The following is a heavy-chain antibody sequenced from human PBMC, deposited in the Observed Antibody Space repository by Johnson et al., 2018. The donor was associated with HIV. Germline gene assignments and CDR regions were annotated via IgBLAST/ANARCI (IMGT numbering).Heavy chain of an antibody. Sequence: QVHLVESGGGVVQPGGSLTLSCAASGFVFSDYVMHWVRQAPGKGLDWVTFIRYDGSGKYYADSVNGRFTISRDNSKNTLYLQMNSLRAEDTAVYYCARALGLEVGAFDIWGQGTMVTVSS. CDR3: ARALGLEVGAFDI. D-gene: IGHD2-15*01. CDR1: GFVFSDYV. V-gene: IGHV3-30*02. CDR2: IRYDGSGK. J-gene: IGHJ3*02.